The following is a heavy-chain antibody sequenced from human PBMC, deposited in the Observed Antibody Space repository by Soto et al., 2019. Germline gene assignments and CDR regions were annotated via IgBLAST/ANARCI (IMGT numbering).Heavy chain of an antibody. D-gene: IGHD3-16*01. CDR1: GGTFSSYT. J-gene: IGHJ4*02. CDR3: ARARGLRLGHLAQLDY. Sequence: QVQLVQSGAEVKKPGSSVKVSCKASGGTFSSYTISWVRQAPGQGLEWMGDIIPIFGTANYAQKFQDRVTITADESTSTAYVELSSLRSEDTAVYYCARARGLRLGHLAQLDYWGQGTLVTVSS. CDR2: IIPIFGTA. V-gene: IGHV1-69*12.